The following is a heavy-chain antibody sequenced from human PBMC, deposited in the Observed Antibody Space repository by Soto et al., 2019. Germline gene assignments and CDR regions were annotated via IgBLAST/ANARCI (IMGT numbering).Heavy chain of an antibody. Sequence: ASVKVSCKASGYTFTGFYLHWVRQAPGQGLEWMGWINPNNGGATYAQKFQGRVAMTRDTSISTAYMELSSLRSDDTAVYYCARVRIQLWDDAYDIWGQGKMVTVSS. CDR2: INPNNGGA. CDR3: ARVRIQLWDDAYDI. J-gene: IGHJ3*02. V-gene: IGHV1-2*02. CDR1: GYTFTGFY. D-gene: IGHD5-18*01.